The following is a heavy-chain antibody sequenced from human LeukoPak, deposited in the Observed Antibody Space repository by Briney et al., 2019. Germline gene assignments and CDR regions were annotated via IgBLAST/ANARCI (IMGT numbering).Heavy chain of an antibody. CDR1: GFTFSSYG. J-gene: IGHJ4*02. CDR2: ISYDGSNE. D-gene: IGHD6-13*01. Sequence: GRSLRLSCAASGFTFSSYGMHWVRQAPGKGLEWVAVISYDGSNEYYADSVKGRFTISRDNSKNTLYLQMNSLRAEDTAVYYCAKDPSRVAAAATSELDYWGQGTLVTVSS. CDR3: AKDPSRVAAAATSELDY. V-gene: IGHV3-30*18.